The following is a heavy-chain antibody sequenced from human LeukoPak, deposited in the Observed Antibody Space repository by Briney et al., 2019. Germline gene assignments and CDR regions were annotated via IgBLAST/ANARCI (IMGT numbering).Heavy chain of an antibody. Sequence: GGSLRLSCAASGFTFSSYAMSWVRQAPGKGLEWVAFIRYDGSNKYYADSVKGRFTISRDNSKNTLYLQMNSLRAEDTAVYYCAKDLYYGDYVFDYWGQGTLVTVSS. D-gene: IGHD4-17*01. CDR1: GFTFSSYA. CDR2: IRYDGSNK. J-gene: IGHJ4*02. CDR3: AKDLYYGDYVFDY. V-gene: IGHV3-30*02.